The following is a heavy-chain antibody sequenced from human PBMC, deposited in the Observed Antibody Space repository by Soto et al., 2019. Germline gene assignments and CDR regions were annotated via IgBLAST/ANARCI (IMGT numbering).Heavy chain of an antibody. CDR1: GFTFSSYG. D-gene: IGHD1-20*01. J-gene: IGHJ4*02. Sequence: GGSLRLSCAASGFTFSSYGMHWVRQAPGKGLEWVAVISYDGSNKYYADSVKGRFTISRDNSKNTLYLQMNSLRAEDTAVYYCAKGEGITGTTEYFDYWGQGTLVTVSS. V-gene: IGHV3-30*18. CDR2: ISYDGSNK. CDR3: AKGEGITGTTEYFDY.